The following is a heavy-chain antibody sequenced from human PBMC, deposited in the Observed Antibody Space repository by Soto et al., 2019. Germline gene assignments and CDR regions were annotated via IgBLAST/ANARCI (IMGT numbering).Heavy chain of an antibody. J-gene: IGHJ6*02. CDR3: AKDRGLPRIAVHGMDV. V-gene: IGHV3-43*01. CDR2: ISWDGGST. CDR1: GFTFDDYT. Sequence: GSLRLSCAASGFTFDDYTMHWVRQAPGKGLEWVSLISWDGGSTYYADSVKGRFTISRDNSKNSLYLQMNSLRTEDTALYYCAKDRGLPRIAVHGMDVWGQGTTVTVSS. D-gene: IGHD6-19*01.